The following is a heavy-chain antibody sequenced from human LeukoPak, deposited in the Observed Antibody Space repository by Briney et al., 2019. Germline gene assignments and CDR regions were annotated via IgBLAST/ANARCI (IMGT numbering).Heavy chain of an antibody. CDR2: ISGSGDTT. J-gene: IGHJ4*02. V-gene: IGHV3-23*01. CDR1: GFTFSNYA. D-gene: IGHD6-19*01. Sequence: GESLRLSCAASGFTFSNYAMTWVRQGPGKGLEWVSGISGSGDTTYYADSEKGRFTTSRDNFRNTLYLQMNSLTVADTAVYFCARESFKAVAGYLDYWGQGILVTVSS. CDR3: ARESFKAVAGYLDY.